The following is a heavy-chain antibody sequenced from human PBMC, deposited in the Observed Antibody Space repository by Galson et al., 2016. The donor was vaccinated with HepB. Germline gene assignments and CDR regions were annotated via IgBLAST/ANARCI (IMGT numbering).Heavy chain of an antibody. J-gene: IGHJ4*02. CDR1: GDSVSSTSAN. CDR3: ARTSPFNTGTFDY. CDR2: TYYKSKWYN. D-gene: IGHD1-14*01. Sequence: CAISGDSVSSTSANWNWIRQSPSRGLEWLGRTYYKSKWYNDYAVSVQSRITINPDTSKNQFSLQLDSMTPEDTAVYYCARTSPFNTGTFDYWGQGTLVTASS. V-gene: IGHV6-1*01.